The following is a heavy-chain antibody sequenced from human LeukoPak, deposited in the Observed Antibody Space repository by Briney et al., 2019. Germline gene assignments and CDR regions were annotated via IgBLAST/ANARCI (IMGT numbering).Heavy chain of an antibody. CDR2: IKQDGSAK. J-gene: IGHJ4*02. CDR1: GFSFSRYW. V-gene: IGHV3-7*01. Sequence: GGSLRLSCAASGFSFSRYWMSWVRQAPGKGLQWVAHIKQDGSAKFDVDSVQGRFTISRDNAKNTLYLQVNNLRAEDTAVYYCARGPNSNWSGLDFWGQGTLLTVSS. D-gene: IGHD6-6*01. CDR3: ARGPNSNWSGLDF.